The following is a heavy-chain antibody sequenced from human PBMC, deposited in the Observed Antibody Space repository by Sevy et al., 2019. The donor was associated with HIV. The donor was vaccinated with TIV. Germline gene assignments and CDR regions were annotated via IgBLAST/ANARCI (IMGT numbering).Heavy chain of an antibody. CDR1: GYYFTLYS. CDR2: INPMNGDT. V-gene: IGHV1-2*06. Sequence: ASVKVSCKTSGYYFTLYSLSWVRQAPGQGLEWMGRINPMNGDTKYAQKFQGRVTMTRDMSVSTAYMEVSRLKSDDTAIYYCAGQTSGWYDWFDPWGQGTLVTVSS. D-gene: IGHD6-19*01. J-gene: IGHJ5*02. CDR3: AGQTSGWYDWFDP.